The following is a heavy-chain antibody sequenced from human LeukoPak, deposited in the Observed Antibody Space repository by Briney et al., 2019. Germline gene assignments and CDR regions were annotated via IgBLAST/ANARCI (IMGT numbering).Heavy chain of an antibody. V-gene: IGHV3-48*04. D-gene: IGHD2-15*01. J-gene: IGHJ3*02. CDR3: ARGYSRAAFDI. CDR2: ISSSSSTI. CDR1: GFTFSSYS. Sequence: GGSLRLSCAASGFTFSSYSMNWVRQAPGKGLGWVSYISSSSSTIYYADSVKGRFTISRDNAKNSLLLQMNSLRAEDTALYYCARGYSRAAFDIWGQGTVVAVSS.